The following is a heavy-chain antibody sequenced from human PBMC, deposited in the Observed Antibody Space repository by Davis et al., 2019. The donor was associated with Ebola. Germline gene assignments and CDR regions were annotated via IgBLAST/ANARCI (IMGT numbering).Heavy chain of an antibody. V-gene: IGHV1-2*06. J-gene: IGHJ4*02. CDR2: INPNSGGT. CDR1: GYTFTSYY. D-gene: IGHD5-24*01. CDR3: ARDVFRDGRTYYFDY. Sequence: AASVKVSCKASGYTFTSYYMHWVRQAPGQGLEWMGRINPNSGGTNYAQKFQGRVTMTTETSISTANMDLRSLRSEDTAVYYCARDVFRDGRTYYFDYWGQGTLVTVSS.